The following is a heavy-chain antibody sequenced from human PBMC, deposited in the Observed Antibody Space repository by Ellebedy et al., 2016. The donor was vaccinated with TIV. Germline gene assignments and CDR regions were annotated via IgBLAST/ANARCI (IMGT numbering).Heavy chain of an antibody. CDR2: FSRSGATI. J-gene: IGHJ3*02. CDR3: ARSDSGGYKDDAFDI. CDR1: GFTFSIYS. D-gene: IGHD1-26*01. V-gene: IGHV3-48*02. Sequence: GGSLRLSXAASGFTFSIYSMNWVRQAPGKGLEWISYFSRSGATIYYADSVNGRFTVSRDNAKNSVNLQMNSLRDEDTALYYCARSDSGGYKDDAFDIWGQGTMVTVAS.